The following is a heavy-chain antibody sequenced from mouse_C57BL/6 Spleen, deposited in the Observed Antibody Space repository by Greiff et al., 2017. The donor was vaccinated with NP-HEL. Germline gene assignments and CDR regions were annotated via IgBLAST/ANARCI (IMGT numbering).Heavy chain of an antibody. Sequence: EVKLVESGGGLVQPGGSLSLSCAASGFTFTDYYMSWVRQPPGKALEWLGFIRNKANGYTTEYSASVKGRFTISRDNSQSILYLQMNALRAEDSATYYCARYIHYYGSSYAMDYWGQGTSVTVSS. CDR1: GFTFTDYY. J-gene: IGHJ4*01. CDR2: IRNKANGYTT. V-gene: IGHV7-3*01. CDR3: ARYIHYYGSSYAMDY. D-gene: IGHD1-1*01.